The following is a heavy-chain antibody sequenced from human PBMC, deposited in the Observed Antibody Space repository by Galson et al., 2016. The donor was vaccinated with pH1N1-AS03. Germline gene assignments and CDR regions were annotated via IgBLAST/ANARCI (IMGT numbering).Heavy chain of an antibody. CDR1: GGSISDFY. D-gene: IGHD6-13*01. CDR3: ARQGGHASSWYV. V-gene: IGHV4-59*08. Sequence: QVQLRESGPGLVKASETLSLTCTVSGGSISDFYWSWIRQPPGKALDGIGCIFYTGTTTDNPSLKSRVTISVDTSQNQFSLKLSSVPAADTAVYYCARQGGHASSWYVWGQGTLVTVSS. CDR2: IFYTGTT. J-gene: IGHJ4*02.